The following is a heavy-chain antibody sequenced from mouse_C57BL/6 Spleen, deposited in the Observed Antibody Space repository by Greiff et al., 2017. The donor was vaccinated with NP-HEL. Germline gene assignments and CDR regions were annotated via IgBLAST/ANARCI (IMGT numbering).Heavy chain of an antibody. CDR2: IYPGDGDT. Sequence: QVQLKESGPELVKPGASVKLSCKASGYTFTSYDINWVKQRPGQGLEWIGRIYPGDGDTNYNGKFKGKATLTADKSSSTAYMQLSSLTSEDSAVYFCARWTITTVVAPMDYWGQGTAVTVSS. CDR1: GYTFTSYD. D-gene: IGHD1-1*01. CDR3: ARWTITTVVAPMDY. J-gene: IGHJ4*01. V-gene: IGHV1-82*01.